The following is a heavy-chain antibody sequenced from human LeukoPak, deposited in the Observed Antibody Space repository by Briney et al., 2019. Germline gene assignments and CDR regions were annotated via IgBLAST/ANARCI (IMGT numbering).Heavy chain of an antibody. D-gene: IGHD2-2*02. V-gene: IGHV3-74*01. Sequence: GGSLRLSCAASGFTFSSYWMHWVRQAPGKGLVWVSRINTDGSSTSYADSVKGRFTISRDNAKNTLYLQMNSLRAEDTAVYYCARVGDDIVVVPAAIDYWGQGTLVTVSS. CDR1: GFTFSSYW. J-gene: IGHJ4*02. CDR2: INTDGSST. CDR3: ARVGDDIVVVPAAIDY.